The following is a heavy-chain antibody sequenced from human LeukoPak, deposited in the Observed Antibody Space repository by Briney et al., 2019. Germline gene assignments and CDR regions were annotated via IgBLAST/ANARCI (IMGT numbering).Heavy chain of an antibody. CDR2: IYSGGST. J-gene: IGHJ5*02. D-gene: IGHD3-16*01. V-gene: IGHV3-66*01. CDR3: ASSENYDYVWGP. CDR1: GFTVSSNY. Sequence: GGSLRLSCAASGFTVSSNYMSWVRQAPGKGLEWVSVIYSGGSTYYADSVKGRFTISRDNSKNTLYLQMNSLRAEDTAVYYCASSENYDYVWGPWGQGTLVTASS.